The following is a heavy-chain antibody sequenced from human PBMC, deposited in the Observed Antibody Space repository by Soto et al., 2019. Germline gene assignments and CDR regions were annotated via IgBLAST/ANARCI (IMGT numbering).Heavy chain of an antibody. CDR3: ARGQFHHVSNYYYALDV. Sequence: QGQLVQSGAEVKKPGSSVKVSCKASGGTFSSYAISWVRQAPGPGLEWMGGFIPMFNRPHSARKFQGRVTITADESTSTAYMDLSSLRSEDTAVYYCARGQFHHVSNYYYALDVWGQGTTVTVSS. V-gene: IGHV1-69*01. J-gene: IGHJ6*02. CDR1: GGTFSSYA. CDR2: FIPMFNRP.